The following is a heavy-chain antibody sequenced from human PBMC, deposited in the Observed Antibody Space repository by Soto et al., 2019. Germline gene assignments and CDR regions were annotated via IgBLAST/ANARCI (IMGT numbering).Heavy chain of an antibody. CDR2: IYYSGST. D-gene: IGHD3-22*01. CDR3: ARDSLGYDSSGYHYYYYYYGMDV. CDR1: GGSISSYY. Sequence: SETLSLTCTVSGGSISSYYWSWIRQPPGKGLEWIGYIYYSGSTNYNPSLKSRVTISVDTSKNQFSLKLSSVTAADTAVYYCARDSLGYDSSGYHYYYYYYGMDVWGQGTTVTVSS. V-gene: IGHV4-59*01. J-gene: IGHJ6*02.